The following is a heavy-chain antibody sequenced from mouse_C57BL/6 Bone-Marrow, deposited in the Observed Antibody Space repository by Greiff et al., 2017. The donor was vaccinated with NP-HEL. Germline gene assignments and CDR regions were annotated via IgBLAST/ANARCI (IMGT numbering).Heavy chain of an antibody. Sequence: VQGVESGAELVRPGTSVKVSCKASGYAFTNYLIEWVKQRPGQGLEWIGVINPGSGGTNYNEKFKGKATLTADKSSSTAYMQLSSLTSEDSAVYFCAREGGLLSPFAYWGQGTLVTVSA. V-gene: IGHV1-54*01. CDR2: INPGSGGT. D-gene: IGHD2-1*01. J-gene: IGHJ3*01. CDR3: AREGGLLSPFAY. CDR1: GYAFTNYL.